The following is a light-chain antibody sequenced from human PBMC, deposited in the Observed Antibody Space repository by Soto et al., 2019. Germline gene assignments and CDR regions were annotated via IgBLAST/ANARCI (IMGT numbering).Light chain of an antibody. J-gene: IGLJ2*01. CDR1: GSDIGAYNY. Sequence: QSALTQPPSASGSPGQSVTISCTGTGSDIGAYNYVSWYQQYPGKAPKVMIYDVIKRPSGVPDRFSGSKSGNTASLTVSGLQAEDEANYYCTSYTPGGAFVVFGGGTKLTVL. CDR2: DVI. CDR3: TSYTPGGAFVV. V-gene: IGLV2-8*01.